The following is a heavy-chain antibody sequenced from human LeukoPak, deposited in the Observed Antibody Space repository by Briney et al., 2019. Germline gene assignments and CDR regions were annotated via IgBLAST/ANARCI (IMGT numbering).Heavy chain of an antibody. CDR2: IKQDGSEK. CDR3: ARDVSYFDY. V-gene: IGHV3-7*01. J-gene: IGHJ4*02. Sequence: PGGSLRLSCAASGFTFSSYLMSWVRQAPGKGLEWVANIKQDGSEKYYVDSVKGRFTISRDNANNSLYLQMNSLRAEDTAVYYCARDVSYFDYWGQGTLVTVSS. CDR1: GFTFSSYL.